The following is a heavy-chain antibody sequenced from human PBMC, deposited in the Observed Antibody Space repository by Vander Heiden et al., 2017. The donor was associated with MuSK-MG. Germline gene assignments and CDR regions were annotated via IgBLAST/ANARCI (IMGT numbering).Heavy chain of an antibody. D-gene: IGHD4-17*01. V-gene: IGHV3-23*01. Sequence: EVQLLESGGGLVQPGGPLRLSCAASGFTFSSYAMSWVRQGPGKGLEWVSAISGSGGSTNYADSVKGRFTISRDNSKNTLYLQMSSLRAEDTAVYYCAKEDYDDLGYWGQGTLVTVSS. CDR3: AKEDYDDLGY. J-gene: IGHJ4*02. CDR2: ISGSGGST. CDR1: GFTFSSYA.